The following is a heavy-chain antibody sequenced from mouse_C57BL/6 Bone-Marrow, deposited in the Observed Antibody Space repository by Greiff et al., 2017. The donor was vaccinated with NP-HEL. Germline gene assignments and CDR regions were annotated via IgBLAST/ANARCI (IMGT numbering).Heavy chain of an antibody. CDR1: GFTFSSYA. CDR3: ARYGNYAYWYFDV. CDR2: ISDGGSYT. Sequence: EVQRVESGGGLVKPGGSLKLSCAASGFTFSSYAMSWVRQTPEKRLEWVATISDGGSYTYYPDNVKGRFTISRDNAKNNLYLQMSHLKSEDTAMYYCARYGNYAYWYFDVWGTGTTVTVSS. V-gene: IGHV5-4*01. D-gene: IGHD2-10*02. J-gene: IGHJ1*03.